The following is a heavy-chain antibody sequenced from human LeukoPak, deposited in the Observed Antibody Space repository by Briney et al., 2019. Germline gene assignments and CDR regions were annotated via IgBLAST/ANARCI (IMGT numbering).Heavy chain of an antibody. CDR2: IYYSGST. Sequence: SETLSLTCTVSGGSISSYYWSWIRQPPGKGLEWIGYIYYSGSTNYNPSLESRVTISVDTSKNQFSLKLSSVTAADTAVYYCARGGWSYYYMDVWGKGTTVTVSS. CDR1: GGSISSYY. D-gene: IGHD2-15*01. V-gene: IGHV4-59*01. J-gene: IGHJ6*03. CDR3: ARGGWSYYYMDV.